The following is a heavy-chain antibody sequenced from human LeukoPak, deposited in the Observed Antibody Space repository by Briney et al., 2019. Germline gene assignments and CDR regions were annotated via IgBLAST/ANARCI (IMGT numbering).Heavy chain of an antibody. V-gene: IGHV1-2*02. J-gene: IGHJ6*03. Sequence: GASVKVSCKASGYTFTSYYMHWVRQAPGQGLEWMGWINPNSGGTNYAQKFQGRVTMTRNTSISTAYMELSSLRSEDTAVYYCARAGYSSSWYRRYYYYYMDVWGKGTTVTISS. D-gene: IGHD6-13*01. CDR1: GYTFTSYY. CDR3: ARAGYSSSWYRRYYYYYMDV. CDR2: INPNSGGT.